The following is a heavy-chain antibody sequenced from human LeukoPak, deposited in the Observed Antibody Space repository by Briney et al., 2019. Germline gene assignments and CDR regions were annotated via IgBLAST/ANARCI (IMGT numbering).Heavy chain of an antibody. CDR1: GFTVSSNY. D-gene: IGHD2-21*01. CDR3: ARGYSSDN. J-gene: IGHJ4*02. CDR2: IYSGGST. V-gene: IGHV3-66*01. Sequence: PGGSLRLSCAASGFTVSSNYMSWVRQAPGKGLEWVSVIYSGGSTYYADSVKGRFTISRDNSKNTLNLQMNSLSAEDAAVYYCARGYSSDNWGQGSLVTVSS.